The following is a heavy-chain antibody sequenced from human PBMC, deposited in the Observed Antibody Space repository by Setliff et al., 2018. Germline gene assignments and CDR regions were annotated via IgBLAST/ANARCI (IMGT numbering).Heavy chain of an antibody. D-gene: IGHD4-17*01. Sequence: ASVKVSCKASGYTFTSYGISWVRQAPGQGLEWMGWISAYNGNTNYAQKFQGRVTITTDESTSTAYMELSSLRSEDTAVYYCATDYGDYGGDYWGQGTLVTVSS. J-gene: IGHJ4*02. CDR1: GYTFTSYG. CDR3: ATDYGDYGGDY. CDR2: ISAYNGNT. V-gene: IGHV1-18*01.